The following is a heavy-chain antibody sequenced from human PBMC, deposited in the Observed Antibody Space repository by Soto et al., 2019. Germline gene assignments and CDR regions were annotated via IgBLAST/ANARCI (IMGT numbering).Heavy chain of an antibody. J-gene: IGHJ4*02. CDR3: AKQAPYSNSWYEIDH. D-gene: IGHD6-13*01. Sequence: GGSLRLSCAASGFSFSNAWMNWVRQAPGKGLEWVGRIKRKTDGETTDYAAPVKGRFTMSRDDSKNTLYLQMDSLRAEDTAVYYCAKQAPYSNSWYEIDHWGQGTLVTVSS. V-gene: IGHV3-15*07. CDR2: IKRKTDGETT. CDR1: GFSFSNAW.